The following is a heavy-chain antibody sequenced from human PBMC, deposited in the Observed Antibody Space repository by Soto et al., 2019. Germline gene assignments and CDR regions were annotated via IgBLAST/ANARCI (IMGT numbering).Heavy chain of an antibody. J-gene: IGHJ6*02. CDR1: GFTFSSYW. V-gene: IGHV3-7*01. CDR2: IKQDGSEK. CDR3: ARDRVGPAWIQLSLPADYYYYGMAP. Sequence: EVQLVESGGGLVQPGGSLRLSCAASGFTFSSYWMSWVRQAPGKGLEWVANIKQDGSEKYYVDSVKGRFTISRDNAKNSLYLQRHRLKDDHTAVHYCARDRVGPAWIQLSLPADYYYYGMAPSRQGTTVTVSS. D-gene: IGHD5-18*01.